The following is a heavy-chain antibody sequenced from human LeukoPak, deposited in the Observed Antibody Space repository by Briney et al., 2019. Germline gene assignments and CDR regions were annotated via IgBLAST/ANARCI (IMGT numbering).Heavy chain of an antibody. CDR3: ARLNSGLYSSSWYVGYYFDY. D-gene: IGHD6-13*01. V-gene: IGHV4-39*01. Sequence: SQTLSLTCTVSGGSISSSSYYWGWIRQPPGKGLEWIGSIYYSGSTYYNPSLKSRVTISVDTSKNQFSLKLSSVTAADTAVYYCARLNSGLYSSSWYVGYYFDYWGQGTLVTVSS. CDR1: GGSISSSSYY. J-gene: IGHJ4*02. CDR2: IYYSGST.